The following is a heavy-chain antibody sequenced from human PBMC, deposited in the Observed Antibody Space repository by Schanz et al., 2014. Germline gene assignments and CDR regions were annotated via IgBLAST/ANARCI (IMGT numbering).Heavy chain of an antibody. V-gene: IGHV3-23*01. CDR2: ISHSGGSK. D-gene: IGHD2-15*01. J-gene: IGHJ6*02. Sequence: DVQLLESGGGLVQPGGSLRLSCAASGFTFNSYAMTWVRQAPGKGLEWVSSISHSGGSKYYADSVKGRFTISRDNSENKLYLQKISLSADDTAVVYCATEMRYCSSGTCYDYYYYGLDVWGQGTTVTVS. CDR3: ATEMRYCSSGTCYDYYYYGLDV. CDR1: GFTFNSYA.